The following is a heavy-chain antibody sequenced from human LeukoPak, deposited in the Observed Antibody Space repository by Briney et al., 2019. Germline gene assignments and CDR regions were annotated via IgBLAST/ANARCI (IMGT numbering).Heavy chain of an antibody. Sequence: PSETLSLTCTVFGGSISSYYWSWIRQPPGKGLEWIGYIYYSGSTKYNPSLESRVTISVDTSKNQFSLKLSSVTAADTAVYYCASLAAAVGFGFVFWGQGTLVTVSS. D-gene: IGHD6-13*01. CDR1: GGSISSYY. V-gene: IGHV4-59*01. CDR2: IYYSGST. J-gene: IGHJ4*02. CDR3: ASLAAAVGFGFVF.